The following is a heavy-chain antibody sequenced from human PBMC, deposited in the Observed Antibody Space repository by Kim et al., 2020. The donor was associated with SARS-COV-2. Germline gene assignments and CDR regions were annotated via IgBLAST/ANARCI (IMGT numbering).Heavy chain of an antibody. J-gene: IGHJ4*02. Sequence: GGSLRLSCTASGFIFTSYNISWVRQAPGKGLQWVSGVNASGGTTYYVDSVRGRITISRDISKNTLYLQMNTLTADDTAIYYCMRGLRSGPYCHRGQRT. CDR3: MRGLRSGPYCH. D-gene: IGHD1-26*01. CDR2: VNASGGTT. V-gene: IGHV3-23*01. CDR1: GFIFTSYN.